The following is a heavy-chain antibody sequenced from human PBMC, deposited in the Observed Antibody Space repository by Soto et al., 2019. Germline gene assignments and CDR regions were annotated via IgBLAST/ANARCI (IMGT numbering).Heavy chain of an antibody. CDR2: ISGSGGST. J-gene: IGHJ4*02. Sequence: GGSLRLSCAASGFTFSSYAMSWVRQAPGKGLEWVSAISGSGGSTYYADSVKGRFTISRDNSKNTLYLQMNSLGAEDTAVYYCANFYYGDEARYFDYWGQGTLVTVSS. CDR3: ANFYYGDEARYFDY. D-gene: IGHD4-17*01. CDR1: GFTFSSYA. V-gene: IGHV3-23*01.